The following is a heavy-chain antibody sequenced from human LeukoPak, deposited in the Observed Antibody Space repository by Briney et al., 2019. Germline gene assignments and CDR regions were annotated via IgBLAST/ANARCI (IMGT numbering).Heavy chain of an antibody. V-gene: IGHV4-59*01. CDR2: IYYSGST. D-gene: IGHD2-15*01. Sequence: SETLSLTCTVSGGSISSYYWSWIRQSPGKGLEWIGYIYYSGSTNYNPSLKSRVTISVDTSKNQFSLKLSSVTAADTAVYYRARGGCSGGSCEYNWFGPWGQGTLVTVSS. J-gene: IGHJ5*02. CDR1: GGSISSYY. CDR3: ARGGCSGGSCEYNWFGP.